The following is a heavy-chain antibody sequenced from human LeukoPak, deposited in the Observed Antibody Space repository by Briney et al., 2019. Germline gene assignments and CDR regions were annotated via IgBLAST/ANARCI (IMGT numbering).Heavy chain of an antibody. J-gene: IGHJ6*04. D-gene: IGHD3-3*01. CDR3: ARGPRNDFWSGYMDV. V-gene: IGHV1-69*05. Sequence: SVKVSCKASGGTFSSYAISWVRQAPGQGLEWMGRIIPIFGTASYAQKFQGRVTITTDESTSTAYMELSSLRSEDTAVYYCARGPRNDFWSGYMDVWGKGTTVTVSS. CDR2: IIPIFGTA. CDR1: GGTFSSYA.